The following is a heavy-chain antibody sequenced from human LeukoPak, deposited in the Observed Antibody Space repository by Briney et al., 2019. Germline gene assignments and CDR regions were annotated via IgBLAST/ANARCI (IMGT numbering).Heavy chain of an antibody. D-gene: IGHD2-15*01. CDR1: GFTFSSYW. CDR2: IKQDGSEK. V-gene: IGHV3-7*03. Sequence: PGGSLRLSCAASGFTFSSYWMGWVRQAPGKGLEWVANIKQDGSEKYYVDSVKGRFTISRDNVKNSLYLQMNSLRAEDTAVYYCARAPYCIGGSCRFDYWGQGTLVTVSS. J-gene: IGHJ4*02. CDR3: ARAPYCIGGSCRFDY.